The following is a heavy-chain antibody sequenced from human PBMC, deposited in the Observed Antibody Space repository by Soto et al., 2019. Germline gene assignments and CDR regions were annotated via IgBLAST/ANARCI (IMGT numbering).Heavy chain of an antibody. Sequence: EVQLVESGGGLVEPGGSLRLSCAASGFTFSYYWMHWVRQTPEKGLVWVARIYSDGSATTYAYSVKGRFTISRDNSKNTLYLQMNSLRADGTAVYYCARGNYGGFDYWGQGTLVTVSS. CDR2: IYSDGSAT. J-gene: IGHJ4*02. D-gene: IGHD4-17*01. CDR3: ARGNYGGFDY. V-gene: IGHV3-74*03. CDR1: GFTFSYYW.